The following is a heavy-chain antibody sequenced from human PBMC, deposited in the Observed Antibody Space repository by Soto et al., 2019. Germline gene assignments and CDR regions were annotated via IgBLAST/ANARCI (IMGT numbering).Heavy chain of an antibody. CDR2: IYYSGST. J-gene: IGHJ4*02. Sequence: PSETLSLTCTVSGGSISSYYWSWIRQPPGKGLEWIGYIYYSGSTNYNPSLKSRVTISVDTSKNQFSLKLSSVTAADTAVYYCARGHYYDRPYYFDYWGQGTLVTVSS. D-gene: IGHD3-10*02. CDR1: GGSISSYY. V-gene: IGHV4-59*01. CDR3: ARGHYYDRPYYFDY.